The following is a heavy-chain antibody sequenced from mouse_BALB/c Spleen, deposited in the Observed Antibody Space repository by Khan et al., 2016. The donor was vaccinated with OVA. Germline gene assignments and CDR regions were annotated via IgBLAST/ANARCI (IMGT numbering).Heavy chain of an antibody. CDR2: IDPNNGAA. Sequence: QVQLQQSGAELVKPGASVRLSCKASGYIFTSYYMYWVKQRPGQGLEWIGEIDPNNGAANFNEKFKTKATLTVDKSSSTTYMQLSSLTSEDSAVYYCIRSGYGSLAYWGPGTLVTVSA. CDR3: IRSGYGSLAY. V-gene: IGHV1-53*01. J-gene: IGHJ3*01. D-gene: IGHD2-2*01. CDR1: GYIFTSYY.